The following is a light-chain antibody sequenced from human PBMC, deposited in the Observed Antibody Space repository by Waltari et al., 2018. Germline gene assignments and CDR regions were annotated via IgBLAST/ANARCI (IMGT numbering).Light chain of an antibody. Sequence: DIQLTQSPSTLSASVGDSVTITCRASQDINNWLAWYQQKPGKAPKILIYDASSLETGVPSKFSGSGSGTEFTLTISSLQPDDFATYYCQQYSGNPTFGGGTKVETK. CDR1: QDINNW. V-gene: IGKV1-5*01. CDR2: DAS. J-gene: IGKJ4*01. CDR3: QQYSGNPT.